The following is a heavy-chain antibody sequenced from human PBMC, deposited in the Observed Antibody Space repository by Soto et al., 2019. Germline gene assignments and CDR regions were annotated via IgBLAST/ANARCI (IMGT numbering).Heavy chain of an antibody. V-gene: IGHV1-2*02. CDR1: GYNLGGYY. D-gene: IGHD2-15*01. CDR2: MDPISGAA. J-gene: IGHJ6*02. Sequence: GASVKVSCKASGYNLGGYYTCWVRQAPGQGLEWVGGMDPISGAADYEERLRGRVTMTRDTSTSTAYMELRRLRSDDTAVYFCARGRDAASQCCSPRGMGVWGQGTTVTVSS. CDR3: ARGRDAASQCCSPRGMGV.